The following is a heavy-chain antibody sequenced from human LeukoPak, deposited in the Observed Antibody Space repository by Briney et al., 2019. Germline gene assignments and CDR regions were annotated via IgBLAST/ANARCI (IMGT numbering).Heavy chain of an antibody. CDR2: ISSSATTI. V-gene: IGHV3-48*03. J-gene: IGHJ4*02. CDR3: AREYPDPFDY. Sequence: GGSLRLSCAASGFTFSSYEMNWVRQAPGKGLEWVSYISSSATTIYYADSVRGRFTISRDNAKNSLYLQMNSLRAEDTAVYYCAREYPDPFDYWGQGTLVTVSS. CDR1: GFTFSSYE.